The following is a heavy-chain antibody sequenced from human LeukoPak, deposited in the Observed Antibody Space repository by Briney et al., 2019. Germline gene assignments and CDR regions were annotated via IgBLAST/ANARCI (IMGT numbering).Heavy chain of an antibody. D-gene: IGHD4-23*01. V-gene: IGHV1-58*01. CDR1: GFTFTSSA. J-gene: IGHJ4*02. CDR3: AAPLDYGGNSVDY. CDR2: IVVGSGNT. Sequence: EASVKVSCKASGFTFTSSAVQWVRQARGQRLEWIGWIVVGSGNTNYAQKFQERVTITRDMSTSTAYVELSSLRSEDTAVYYCAAPLDYGGNSVDYWGQGTLVTVSS.